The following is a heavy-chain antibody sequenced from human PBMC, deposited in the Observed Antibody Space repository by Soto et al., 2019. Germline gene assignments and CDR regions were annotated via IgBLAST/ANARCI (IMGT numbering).Heavy chain of an antibody. V-gene: IGHV1-18*01. Sequence: QVQLVQSGAEVKKPGASVKVSCKASGYTFTSYGITWVRQAPGQGLEWMGWISAYKGNTNYAQQLQRRVTMTTDTSTSTAYMELRSLRSDDTAVYYCARDRPVRATNTEYFQHWGQGTLVTVSS. D-gene: IGHD1-26*01. CDR2: ISAYKGNT. CDR3: ARDRPVRATNTEYFQH. CDR1: GYTFTSYG. J-gene: IGHJ1*01.